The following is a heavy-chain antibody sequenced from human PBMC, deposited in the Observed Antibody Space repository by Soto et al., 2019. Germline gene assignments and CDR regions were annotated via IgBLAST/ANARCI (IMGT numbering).Heavy chain of an antibody. J-gene: IGHJ6*03. D-gene: IGHD6-13*01. V-gene: IGHV3-23*01. CDR3: AKARQQLVNDYYYYMDV. Sequence: PGGSLRLSCAASGFTFSSYAMSWVRQAPGKGLEWVSAISGSGGSTYYADSVKGRFTISRDNSKNTLYLQMNSLRAEDTAVYYCAKARQQLVNDYYYYMDVWGKGTTVTVSS. CDR2: ISGSGGST. CDR1: GFTFSSYA.